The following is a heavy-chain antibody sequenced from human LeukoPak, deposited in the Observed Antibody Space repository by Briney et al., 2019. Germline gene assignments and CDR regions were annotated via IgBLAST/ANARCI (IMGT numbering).Heavy chain of an antibody. J-gene: IGHJ4*02. CDR3: ARLNNWNSYYFDY. D-gene: IGHD1-7*01. V-gene: IGHV4-59*08. CDR2: IYYTGST. CDR1: GVTISSYY. Sequence: SETLSLTCTVSGVTISSYYWTWIRQPPGKGLEWIGYIYYTGSTNYNPSLKSRVTISVDTSKNHFSLKLSSVTAADTAVYYCARLNNWNSYYFDYWGQGTLVTVSS.